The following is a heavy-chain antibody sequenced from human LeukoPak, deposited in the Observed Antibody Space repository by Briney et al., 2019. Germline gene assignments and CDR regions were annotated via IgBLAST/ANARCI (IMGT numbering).Heavy chain of an antibody. CDR3: ARVVVVPAAIPILDWFDP. D-gene: IGHD2-2*01. CDR1: GGSISSYY. V-gene: IGHV4-4*07. J-gene: IGHJ5*02. CDR2: IYTSGST. Sequence: SETLSLTCTVSGGSISSYYWSWIRQPAGKGLEWIGRIYTSGSTNYNPSLKSRVTMSVDTSKNQFSLKLSSVTAADTAVYYCARVVVVPAAIPILDWFDPWGQGTLVTVSS.